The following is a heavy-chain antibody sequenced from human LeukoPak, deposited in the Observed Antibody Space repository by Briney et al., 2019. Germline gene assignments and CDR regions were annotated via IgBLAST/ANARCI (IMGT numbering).Heavy chain of an antibody. V-gene: IGHV4-39*01. CDR2: IYYSGST. Sequence: SETLSLTCTVSGGSISSSSYYWGWIRQPPGNGLEWIGSIYYSGSTYYNPALKRRVTISVDTSKNQFSLKLSSVTAADTAVYYCARHANSYSSGWYGAGYWGQGTLVTVSS. CDR1: GGSISSSSYY. CDR3: ARHANSYSSGWYGAGY. D-gene: IGHD6-19*01. J-gene: IGHJ4*02.